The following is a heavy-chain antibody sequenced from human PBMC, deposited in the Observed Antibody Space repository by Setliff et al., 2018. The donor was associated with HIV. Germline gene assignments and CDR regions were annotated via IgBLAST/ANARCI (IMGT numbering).Heavy chain of an antibody. J-gene: IGHJ4*02. CDR1: GGTFSSYG. Sequence: ASVKVSCKASGGTFSSYGISWVRQAPGQGLEWMGWISAYNGNTNYAQKLQGRVTMTTDTSTSTAYMELRSLISDDTAVYYCARGYTGYDSLHYWGQGTLVTVSS. CDR2: ISAYNGNT. CDR3: ARGYTGYDSLHY. V-gene: IGHV1-18*01. D-gene: IGHD5-12*01.